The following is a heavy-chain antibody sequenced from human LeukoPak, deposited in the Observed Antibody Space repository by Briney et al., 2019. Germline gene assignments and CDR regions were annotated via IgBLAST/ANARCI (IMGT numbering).Heavy chain of an antibody. CDR1: GGSINSHY. D-gene: IGHD4-17*01. V-gene: IGHV4-59*11. J-gene: IGHJ6*03. CDR2: IYYSGST. CDR3: ARDLLTTVFRNPGGYYYYYYMDV. Sequence: SETLSLTCTVSGGSINSHYWSWIRQPPGKGLEWIGYIYYSGSTNYNPPLKSRVTISVDTSKNQFSLKLSSVTAADTAVYYCARDLLTTVFRNPGGYYYYYYMDVWGKGTTVTVSS.